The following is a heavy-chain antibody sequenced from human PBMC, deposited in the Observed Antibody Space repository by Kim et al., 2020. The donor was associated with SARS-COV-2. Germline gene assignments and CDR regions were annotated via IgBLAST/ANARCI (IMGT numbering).Heavy chain of an antibody. J-gene: IGHJ4*02. CDR3: AKDRYHPPHYDILTGYLDY. Sequence: GGSLRLSCAASGFTFSSYAMSWVRQAPGKGLEWVSAISGSGGSTYYADSVKGRFTISRDNSKNTLYLQMNSLRAEDTAVYYCAKDRYHPPHYDILTGYLDYWGQGTLVTVSS. V-gene: IGHV3-23*01. D-gene: IGHD3-9*01. CDR2: ISGSGGST. CDR1: GFTFSSYA.